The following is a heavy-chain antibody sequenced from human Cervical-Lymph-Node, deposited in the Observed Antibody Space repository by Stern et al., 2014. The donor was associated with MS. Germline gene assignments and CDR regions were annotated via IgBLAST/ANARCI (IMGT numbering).Heavy chain of an antibody. CDR1: GGTFSSYA. V-gene: IGHV1-69*01. D-gene: IGHD1-26*01. CDR3: ARGELKEGLVRGMDV. J-gene: IGHJ6*02. CDR2: IIPIFGTA. Sequence: QVQLGQSGAEVKKPGSSVKVSCKASGGTFSSYAISWVRPALGQGLGWMGGIIPIFGTANYAQKFQGRVTITADESTSTAYMELSSLRSEDTAVYYCARGELKEGLVRGMDVWGQGTTVTVSS.